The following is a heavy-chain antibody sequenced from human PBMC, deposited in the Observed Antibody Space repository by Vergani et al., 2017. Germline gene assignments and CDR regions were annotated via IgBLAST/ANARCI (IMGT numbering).Heavy chain of an antibody. CDR2: IYLDDEK. CDR3: AHIGSNY. J-gene: IGHJ4*02. Sequence: QITLKESGPTLVKPTQTLTLTCTFSGFSLSTSGVGVGWIRQPPGKALEWLALIYLDDEKRYSPSLKSRLTITKETSQNQVVLTMTNMDPVDTATYYCAHIGSNYWGQGTLVTVSS. D-gene: IGHD3-10*01. V-gene: IGHV2-5*02. CDR1: GFSLSTSGVG.